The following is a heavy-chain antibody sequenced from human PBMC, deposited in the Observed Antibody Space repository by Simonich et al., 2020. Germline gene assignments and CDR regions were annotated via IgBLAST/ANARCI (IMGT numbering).Heavy chain of an antibody. CDR1: GYTFTGYY. J-gene: IGHJ3*02. V-gene: IGHV1-2*02. Sequence: QVQLVQSGAEVKKPGASVKVSCKASGYTFTGYYMHWVRQAPGQGLEGRGLINPNSGGTNWAQKFQGRVNMTRDTSISTAYMERSRLRSDDTAVYYCARVRFEAFDIWGQGTMVTVSS. CDR3: ARVRFEAFDI. CDR2: INPNSGGT.